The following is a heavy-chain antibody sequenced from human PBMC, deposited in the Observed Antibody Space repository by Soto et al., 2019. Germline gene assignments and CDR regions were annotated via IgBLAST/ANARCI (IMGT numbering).Heavy chain of an antibody. J-gene: IGHJ4*02. Sequence: GGSLRLSCAASGFTFSSYEMNWVRQAPGKGLEWVSYISSSGSTIYYADSVKGQFTISRYNAKNSLYLQMNSLRAEDTAVYYCARVKYYYDSSDSSFDYWGQGTLVTVSS. CDR1: GFTFSSYE. D-gene: IGHD3-22*01. CDR2: ISSSGSTI. V-gene: IGHV3-48*03. CDR3: ARVKYYYDSSDSSFDY.